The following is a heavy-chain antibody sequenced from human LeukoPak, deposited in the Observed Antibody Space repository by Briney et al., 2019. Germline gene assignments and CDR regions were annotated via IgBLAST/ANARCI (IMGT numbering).Heavy chain of an antibody. CDR1: GFTFSSYA. CDR3: ARDRGGYLDY. CDR2: ISYDGSNK. Sequence: GGSLRLSCAASGFTFSSYAMHWIRQAPGKGLEWVAVISYDGSNKYYADSVKGRFTISRDNSKNTLYLQMNSLRAEDTAVYYCARDRGGYLDYWGQGTLVTVSS. V-gene: IGHV3-30-3*01. D-gene: IGHD2-15*01. J-gene: IGHJ4*02.